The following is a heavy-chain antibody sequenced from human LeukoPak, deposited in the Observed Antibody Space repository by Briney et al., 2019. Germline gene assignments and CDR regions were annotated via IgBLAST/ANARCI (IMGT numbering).Heavy chain of an antibody. CDR1: GYTYTGYY. Sequence: ASVKVSYKPSGYTYTGYYMNWVRQAPGQRLEGMGWINPNSGGTNYAQKFQGRVTMTRDTSISTAYMELSRLRSDDTAVYYFAYVTKPLCFGELYWFDPWGQGTLVTVSS. CDR2: INPNSGGT. D-gene: IGHD3-10*01. V-gene: IGHV1-2*02. J-gene: IGHJ5*02. CDR3: AYVTKPLCFGELYWFDP.